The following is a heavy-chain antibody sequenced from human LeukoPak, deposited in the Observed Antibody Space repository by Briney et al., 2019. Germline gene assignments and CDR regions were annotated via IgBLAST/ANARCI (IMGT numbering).Heavy chain of an antibody. CDR2: IYYSGST. Sequence: PSETLSLTCTVSGGSISSSSYYWGWIRQPPGKGLEWIGSIYYSGSTFYNPSLKSRVTISVDTSKNQFSLKLSSVTAADTAVYYCARHMNYYDSSGYYLNTPSDAFDIWGQGTMVTVSS. V-gene: IGHV4-39*01. CDR3: ARHMNYYDSSGYYLNTPSDAFDI. CDR1: GGSISSSSYY. D-gene: IGHD3-22*01. J-gene: IGHJ3*02.